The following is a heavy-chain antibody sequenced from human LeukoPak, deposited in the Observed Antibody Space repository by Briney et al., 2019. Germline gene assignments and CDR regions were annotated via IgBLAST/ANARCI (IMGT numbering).Heavy chain of an antibody. CDR2: IIPILGIA. CDR1: GGTFSGYT. V-gene: IGHV1-69*04. J-gene: IGHJ4*02. Sequence: SVKVSCKASGGTFSGYTISWVRQAPGQGLEWMGRIIPILGIANYAQRFQGRVTITADKSTSTAYMELSSLRSEDTAVYYCAREGGYCSSTSCYTGYFDYWGQGTLVTVSP. CDR3: AREGGYCSSTSCYTGYFDY. D-gene: IGHD2-2*02.